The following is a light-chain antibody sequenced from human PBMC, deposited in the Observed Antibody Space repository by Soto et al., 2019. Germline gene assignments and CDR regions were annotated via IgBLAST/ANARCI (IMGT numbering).Light chain of an antibody. CDR2: GAS. J-gene: IGKJ3*01. CDR3: QQYGSSPFT. Sequence: EIVLTQSPGTLSLSPGERATLSCRASQTVSSSFLAWYQQITGQAPRLLIYGASSRATGIPDRFSGSGSGTDFTLTIRRLEPEDFAVYYCQQYGSSPFTLGPGTKVEIK. CDR1: QTVSSSF. V-gene: IGKV3-20*01.